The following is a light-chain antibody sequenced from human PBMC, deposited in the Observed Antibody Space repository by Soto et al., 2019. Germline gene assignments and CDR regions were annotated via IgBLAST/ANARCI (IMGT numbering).Light chain of an antibody. CDR2: EVN. V-gene: IGLV2-14*01. Sequence: QPVLTQPASVSGSPGQSITISCTGTSSDVGGYNYVSWYQQHPGKAPKLMIYEVNNRPSGVSNRFSGSKSGNTASLTISGLQAEDESDYSCSSYTSSSTWVFGGGTKLTVL. CDR1: SSDVGGYNY. CDR3: SSYTSSSTWV. J-gene: IGLJ3*02.